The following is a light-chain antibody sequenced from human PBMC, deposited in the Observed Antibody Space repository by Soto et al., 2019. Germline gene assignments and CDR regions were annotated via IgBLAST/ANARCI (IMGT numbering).Light chain of an antibody. V-gene: IGKV1-39*01. Sequence: DIQMTQSPSSLSASVGDRVTITCRASQSISSYLNWYQQKPGKAPKLLIYAASSLQSGVPSRFSGSGSGTDFTLTISNLQPEDFATYYCQQSYSTPWTFGQGTNVEIK. CDR1: QSISSY. CDR2: AAS. J-gene: IGKJ1*01. CDR3: QQSYSTPWT.